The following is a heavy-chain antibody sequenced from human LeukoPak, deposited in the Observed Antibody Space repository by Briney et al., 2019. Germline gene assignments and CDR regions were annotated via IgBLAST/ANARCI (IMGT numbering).Heavy chain of an antibody. CDR1: GLTFSSYS. Sequence: GGPLRLSCAASGLTFSSYSMNWLRQAPEKGQEWVSYISSSSSTIYYADSVKGRFTISRDNAKNSLYLQMNSLRAEGTAVYYCARGSGSYYEAYFQHWGQGTLVTVSS. D-gene: IGHD1-26*01. CDR3: ARGSGSYYEAYFQH. CDR2: ISSSSSTI. J-gene: IGHJ1*01. V-gene: IGHV3-48*01.